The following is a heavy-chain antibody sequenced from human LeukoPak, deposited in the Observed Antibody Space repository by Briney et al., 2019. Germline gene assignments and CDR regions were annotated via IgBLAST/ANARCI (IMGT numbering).Heavy chain of an antibody. Sequence: PGGSLRLSCAASGFTFNGYAMSWVRQAPGKGLEWVSGMSGSGGSTYADSVKGRFTISRDNSKNTLYLQMDSLRVEDTAVYNCAKEWGIAAAGTGFDYWGQGALVTVSS. V-gene: IGHV3-23*01. CDR1: GFTFNGYA. D-gene: IGHD6-13*01. J-gene: IGHJ4*02. CDR3: AKEWGIAAAGTGFDY. CDR2: MSGSGGST.